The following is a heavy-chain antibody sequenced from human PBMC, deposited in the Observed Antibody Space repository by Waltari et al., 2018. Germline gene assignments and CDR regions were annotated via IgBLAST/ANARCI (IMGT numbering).Heavy chain of an antibody. CDR2: VSYNGAT. Sequence: QLQLQESGPGLGKPSETLSLTCNVSGGSITNNRHYWAWIRQPPGQGLEWIATVSYNGATYSSPSLKSRVTVSRDTSKNHLSLKLGSVIAADTAVYYCATYIGASIGTAAFDVWGQGTMVTVSS. CDR1: GGSITNNRHY. J-gene: IGHJ3*01. CDR3: ATYIGASIGTAAFDV. V-gene: IGHV4-39*02. D-gene: IGHD5-12*01.